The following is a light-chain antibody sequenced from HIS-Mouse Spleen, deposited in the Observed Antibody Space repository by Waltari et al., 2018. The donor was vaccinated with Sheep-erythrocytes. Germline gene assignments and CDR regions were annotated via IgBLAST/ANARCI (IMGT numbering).Light chain of an antibody. CDR3: ETWDSNTYV. CDR1: SGHSSYI. Sequence: QPVLTQSSSASASLGSSVTLTCPLRSGHSSYIIPSPQQQPGKAPRYLMKLEGSGIYNKGSGVPDRFSGSSSGADRYLTISNLQSEDEADYYCETWDSNTYVFGTGTKVTVL. CDR2: LEGSGIY. J-gene: IGLJ1*01. V-gene: IGLV4-60*03.